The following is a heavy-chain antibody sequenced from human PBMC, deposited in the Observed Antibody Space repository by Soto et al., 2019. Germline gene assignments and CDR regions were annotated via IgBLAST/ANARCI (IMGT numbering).Heavy chain of an antibody. J-gene: IGHJ4*02. V-gene: IGHV3-21*01. CDR1: GLSFSDYS. CDR2: ISSRGTYT. CDR3: ARECPYSSGWSGGFCY. Sequence: EVQLVESGGGLVKPGGSLRLSCAASGLSFSDYSMSWVRQAPGKGLEWVSSISSRGTYTYYADSLKGRFTISRDNAKNSLNLQMNSLRAEDTAVYYCARECPYSSGWSGGFCYWGQGTLVTVSS. D-gene: IGHD6-19*01.